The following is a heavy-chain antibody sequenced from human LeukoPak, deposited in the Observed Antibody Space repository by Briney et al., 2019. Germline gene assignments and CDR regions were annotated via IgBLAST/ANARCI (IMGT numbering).Heavy chain of an antibody. J-gene: IGHJ4*02. V-gene: IGHV3-23*01. CDR1: GFTFSSYA. D-gene: IGHD6-6*01. CDR3: AKVGAARHDFDY. Sequence: GRSLRLSCAASGFTFSSYAMSWVRQAPGKGLEWVSAISGSGGSTYYADSVKGRFTISRDNSKSTLYLQMNSLRAEDTAVHYCAKVGAARHDFDYWGQGTLVTVSS. CDR2: ISGSGGST.